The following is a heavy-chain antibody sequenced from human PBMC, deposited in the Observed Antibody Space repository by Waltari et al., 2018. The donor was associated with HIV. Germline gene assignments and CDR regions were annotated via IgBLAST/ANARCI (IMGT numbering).Heavy chain of an antibody. CDR1: VGSIKNPAYY. CDR2: IYSAGNT. D-gene: IGHD1-26*01. CDR3: SRLILGTTSRYFAA. J-gene: IGHJ2*01. Sequence: QVQLQESGPGLVKPSETLSLVCSVSVGSIKNPAYYWAWIRQPPGKGFEWIGTIYSAGNTYYKMSYNSSLQSRITISADTSKNHFSLRLASVTAADTAVYFCSRLILGTTSRYFAAWGRGTLVTVSS. V-gene: IGHV4-39*02.